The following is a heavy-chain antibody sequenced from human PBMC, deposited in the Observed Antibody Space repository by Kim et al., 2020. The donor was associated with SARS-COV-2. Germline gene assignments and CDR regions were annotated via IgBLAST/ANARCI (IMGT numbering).Heavy chain of an antibody. D-gene: IGHD1-7*01. CDR3: ARLRGTGTTRSQSYRYYMDV. Sequence: SGPTLVNPTQTLTLTCTFSGFSLSTSGMCVSWIRQSPGKALEWLARIDWDDDKYYNKSLKTSLTISKDTSKNQVFLIMTNMDPVDTATYYCARLRGTGTTRSQSYRYYMDVWGKGTMVTVSS. CDR1: GFSLSTSGMC. J-gene: IGHJ6*03. CDR2: IDWDDDK. V-gene: IGHV2-70*11.